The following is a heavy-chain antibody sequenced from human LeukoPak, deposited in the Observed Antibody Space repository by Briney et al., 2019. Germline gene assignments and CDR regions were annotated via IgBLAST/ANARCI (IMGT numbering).Heavy chain of an antibody. V-gene: IGHV1-46*01. J-gene: IGHJ5*02. CDR2: INPSGGST. CDR3: ARDSSYYYDSSGYPSASGRFDP. Sequence: ASVKVSCKASGYTFTSYYMHWVRQAPGQGLEWMGIINPSGGSTSYAQKFQGRVTMTRDMSTSTVYMELSSLRSEDTAVYYCARDSSYYYDSSGYPSASGRFDPWGQGTLVTVSS. CDR1: GYTFTSYY. D-gene: IGHD3-22*01.